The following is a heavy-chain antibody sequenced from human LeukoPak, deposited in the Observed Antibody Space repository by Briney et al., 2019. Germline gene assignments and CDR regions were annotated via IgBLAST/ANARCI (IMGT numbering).Heavy chain of an antibody. Sequence: GGSLRLSCAASGFTFSSYYMHWVRQAPGKGLVWVSRIKSDGSVTGYADSVKGRFAVSRDNAKNTMYLQMNSLRAEDTAVYYCARDWIDRGTFDPWGQGTLVTVSS. D-gene: IGHD2-2*03. CDR2: IKSDGSVT. CDR3: ARDWIDRGTFDP. V-gene: IGHV3-74*01. CDR1: GFTFSSYY. J-gene: IGHJ5*02.